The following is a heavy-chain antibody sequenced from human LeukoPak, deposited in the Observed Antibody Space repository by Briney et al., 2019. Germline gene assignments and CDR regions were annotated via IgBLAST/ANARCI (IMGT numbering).Heavy chain of an antibody. V-gene: IGHV4-34*01. D-gene: IGHD3-9*01. CDR2: INHSGST. CDR1: GGSISSYY. Sequence: SETLSLTCTVSGGSISSYYWSWIRQPPGKGLEWIGEINHSGSTNYNPSLKSRVTISVDTSKNQFSLKLSSVTAADTAVYYCAREAYDILTGYPGDYYGMDVWGQGTTVTVSS. CDR3: AREAYDILTGYPGDYYGMDV. J-gene: IGHJ6*02.